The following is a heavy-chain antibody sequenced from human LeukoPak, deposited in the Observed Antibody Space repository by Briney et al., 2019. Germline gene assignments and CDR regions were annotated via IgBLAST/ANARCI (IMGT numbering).Heavy chain of an antibody. J-gene: IGHJ4*02. D-gene: IGHD3-22*01. CDR1: GFTFSSYS. CDR3: ARERVDYDGSGTDY. CDR2: ISTTSTYI. V-gene: IGHV3-21*01. Sequence: GGSLRVSCAASGFTFSSYSMQWVRPAPGKGLEWVSSISTTSTYIYIPASVQSRFTISRDNAKNSLYLQMNSLRAEDTALYYCARERVDYDGSGTDYWGQGTLVTVSS.